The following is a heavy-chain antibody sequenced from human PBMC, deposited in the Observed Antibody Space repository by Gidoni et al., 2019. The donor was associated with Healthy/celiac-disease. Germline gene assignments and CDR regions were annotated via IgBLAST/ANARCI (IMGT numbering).Heavy chain of an antibody. CDR3: AKADTYSNYFDY. CDR2: ISYDGSNK. Sequence: QVQLVESGGGVVQPGRFLILSCAASGFTFSNYGMHWVRQAPGKGLEWVAVISYDGSNKYYADSVKGRFTISRDNYKNTLYLQMNSLRAEDTAVYYCAKADTYSNYFDYWGQGTLVTVSS. D-gene: IGHD4-4*01. V-gene: IGHV3-30*18. CDR1: GFTFSNYG. J-gene: IGHJ4*02.